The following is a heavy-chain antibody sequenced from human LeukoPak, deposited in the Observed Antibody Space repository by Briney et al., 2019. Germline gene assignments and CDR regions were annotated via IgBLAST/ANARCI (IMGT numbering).Heavy chain of an antibody. J-gene: IGHJ4*02. CDR1: GESLSGFY. CDR2: ITHTGNT. Sequence: SETLSLTCGVYGESLSGFYLAWIRQPPGKGLEWIGDITHTGNTKYNASLKSRVTITVDTSTNQFSLRLKSVTAADTAVYYCARSWTLWGYFHNWGQGTPVTVSS. V-gene: IGHV4-34*01. D-gene: IGHD7-27*01. CDR3: ARSWTLWGYFHN.